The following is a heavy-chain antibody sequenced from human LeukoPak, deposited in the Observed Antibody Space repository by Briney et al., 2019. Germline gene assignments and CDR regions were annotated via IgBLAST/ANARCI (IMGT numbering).Heavy chain of an antibody. J-gene: IGHJ4*02. Sequence: GGSLRLSCAASGFTFSSYAMNWVRQAPGKGLEWVSVISGSGGNTYYADSVKGRFTISRDNSKNTLYLQTNSLRVDDTAVYSCAKGSHGYSSSSADYWGQGTLVTVSS. V-gene: IGHV3-23*01. CDR1: GFTFSSYA. CDR3: AKGSHGYSSSSADY. CDR2: ISGSGGNT. D-gene: IGHD6-6*01.